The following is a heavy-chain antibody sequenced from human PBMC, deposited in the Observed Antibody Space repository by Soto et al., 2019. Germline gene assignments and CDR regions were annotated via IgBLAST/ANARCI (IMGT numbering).Heavy chain of an antibody. J-gene: IGHJ4*02. Sequence: GWSLRLSCAASGFTFSSYGIHWVRQAPGKGLEWVAVISYDGNNKYYADSVKGRLTISRDNSKNTVSLQMNSLRAEDTAVYYCAKERTRHFDYWGQGIPVTVSS. CDR3: AKERTRHFDY. CDR1: GFTFSSYG. D-gene: IGHD1-1*01. CDR2: ISYDGNNK. V-gene: IGHV3-30*18.